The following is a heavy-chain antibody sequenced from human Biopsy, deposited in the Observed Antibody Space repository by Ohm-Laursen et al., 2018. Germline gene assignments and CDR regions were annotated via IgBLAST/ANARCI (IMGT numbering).Heavy chain of an antibody. V-gene: IGHV3-7*01. Sequence: SLRLSCPASGFTFSSYLMTWVRQAPGKGLEWVANIDQDGSEKNYIDSVKGRFTISRDNGKNSLYLQMNSLRAEDTAVYYCAEGDWIYYFDNWGQGVPVTVSS. J-gene: IGHJ4*02. CDR2: IDQDGSEK. D-gene: IGHD2-21*02. CDR1: GFTFSSYL. CDR3: AEGDWIYYFDN.